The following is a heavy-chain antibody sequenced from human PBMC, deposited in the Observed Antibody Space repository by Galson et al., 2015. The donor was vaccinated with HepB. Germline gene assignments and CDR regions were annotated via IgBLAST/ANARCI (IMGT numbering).Heavy chain of an antibody. V-gene: IGHV3-33*01. CDR3: VRESLMAMVTFDL. D-gene: IGHD5-18*01. J-gene: IGHJ4*02. CDR1: GFTFSRHG. Sequence: SLRLSCAASGFTFSRHGIHWVRQAPGKGLECVAMIWHDGSNQLYADSVKGRFTISRDNSKNKLYLQMNSLRAEDTAIYYCVRESLMAMVTFDLWGRGTLVTVSS. CDR2: IWHDGSNQ.